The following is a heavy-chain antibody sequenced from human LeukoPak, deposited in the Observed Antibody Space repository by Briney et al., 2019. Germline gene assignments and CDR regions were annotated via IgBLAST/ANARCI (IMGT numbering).Heavy chain of an antibody. CDR3: VRVKSGSISDS. Sequence: SETLSLTCTVSGGSISSSNYYWGWIRQPPGTGLEWIASISYSGSTYYNPSVRSRVTISRDTSKNQFSLSLNSVTAADTAVYYCVRVKSGSISDSWGQGTLVTVSS. CDR2: ISYSGST. D-gene: IGHD1-26*01. V-gene: IGHV4-39*07. J-gene: IGHJ4*02. CDR1: GGSISSSNYY.